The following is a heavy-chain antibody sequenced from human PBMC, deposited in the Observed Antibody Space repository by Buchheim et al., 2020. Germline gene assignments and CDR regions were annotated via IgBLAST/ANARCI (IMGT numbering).Heavy chain of an antibody. D-gene: IGHD6-6*01. CDR1: GYTLMNYG. CDR3: AGEWGSTAASTAPRRFDY. CDR2: VSGYNSET. Sequence: QVQLVQSGAEVKKPGASVKVSCKASGYTLMNYGISWVRQAPGQGLEWMGWVSGYNSETTYAQKFQDRVTMTTDTSTSPAYMDLRSLRSDDTAVYYCAGEWGSTAASTAPRRFDYWGQGTL. J-gene: IGHJ4*02. V-gene: IGHV1-18*01.